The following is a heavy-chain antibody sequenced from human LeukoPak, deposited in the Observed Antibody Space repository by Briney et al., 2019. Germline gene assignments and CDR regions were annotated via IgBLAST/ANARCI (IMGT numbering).Heavy chain of an antibody. D-gene: IGHD2-21*02. V-gene: IGHV4-34*01. CDR1: GGSFSGYY. J-gene: IGHJ4*02. CDR3: ASRGAYCGGDCYWD. Sequence: SETLSLTCAAYGGSFSGYYWSWIRQPPGKGLEWIGEINHSGSTNYNPSLKSRVTISVDTSKNQFSLKLSSVTAADTAVYYCASRGAYCGGDCYWDWGQGTLVTVSS. CDR2: INHSGST.